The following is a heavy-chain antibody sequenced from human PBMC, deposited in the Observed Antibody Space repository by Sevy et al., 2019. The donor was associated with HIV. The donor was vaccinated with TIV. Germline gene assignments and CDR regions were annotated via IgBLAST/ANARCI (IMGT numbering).Heavy chain of an antibody. J-gene: IGHJ3*02. CDR3: ARVPITMIVVVITSPGLRNATRNAFDI. CDR1: GYTFTSYG. D-gene: IGHD3-22*01. Sequence: ASVKVSCKASGYTFTSYGISWVRQAPGQGLEWMGWISAYNGNTNYAQKLQGRVTMTTDTSRSTAYMELRSLRSDDTAVYYCARVPITMIVVVITSPGLRNATRNAFDIWGQGTMVTVSS. V-gene: IGHV1-18*01. CDR2: ISAYNGNT.